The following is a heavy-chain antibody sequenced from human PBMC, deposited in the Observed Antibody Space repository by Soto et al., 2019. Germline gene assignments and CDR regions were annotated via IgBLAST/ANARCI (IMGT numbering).Heavy chain of an antibody. V-gene: IGHV3-30*04. J-gene: IGHJ3*02. CDR2: ISYDGRNK. CDR3: ARELLTDYGGNSDAFDI. D-gene: IGHD4-17*01. CDR1: GFTFSSYA. Sequence: QVQLVESGGGVVQPGRSLRLSCAASGFTFSSYAMHWVRQAPGKGLEWGAVISYDGRNKYYADSVKGRFTISRDNSKNTLYLQMNSLRAEDTAVYYCARELLTDYGGNSDAFDIWGQGTMVTVSS.